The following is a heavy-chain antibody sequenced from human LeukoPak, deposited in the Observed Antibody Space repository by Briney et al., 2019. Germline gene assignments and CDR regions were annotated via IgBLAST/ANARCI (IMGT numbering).Heavy chain of an antibody. V-gene: IGHV1-2*02. CDR1: GYTFTGYY. CDR3: ARGGDMTTDDAFDI. D-gene: IGHD4-17*01. J-gene: IGHJ3*02. Sequence: ASVKVSCKASGYTFTGYYMHWVRQAPGQGLEWMGWINPNSGGTNYAQKLQGRVTMTTDTSTSTAYMELRSLRSDDTAVYYCARGGDMTTDDAFDIWGQGTMVTVSS. CDR2: INPNSGGT.